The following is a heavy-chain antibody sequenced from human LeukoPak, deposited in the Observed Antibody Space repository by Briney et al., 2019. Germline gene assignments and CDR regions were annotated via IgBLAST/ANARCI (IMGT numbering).Heavy chain of an antibody. CDR3: AKGYSSGWYALDY. CDR2: ISYDGSNK. J-gene: IGHJ4*02. Sequence: QPGRSLRLSCAASGFTFSSYGMHWARQAPGKGLEWVAVISYDGSNKYYADSVKGRFTISRDNSKNTLYLQMNSLRAEDTAVYYCAKGYSSGWYALDYWGQGTLVTVSS. CDR1: GFTFSSYG. V-gene: IGHV3-30*18. D-gene: IGHD6-19*01.